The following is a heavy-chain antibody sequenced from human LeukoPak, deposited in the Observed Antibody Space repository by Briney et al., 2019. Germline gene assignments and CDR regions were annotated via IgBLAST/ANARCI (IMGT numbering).Heavy chain of an antibody. Sequence: RGEFLKISCKGSGYSFSTYWIGWVRQMPGKGLEWMGIIYPGDSDTRYSPSFQCQVTISADKSISTAYLQWSSLKASDTAMYYCARLPGGATTNWFDPWGQGTMLTVSS. CDR2: IYPGDSDT. V-gene: IGHV5-51*01. CDR3: ARLPGGATTNWFDP. J-gene: IGHJ5*02. CDR1: GYSFSTYW. D-gene: IGHD1-26*01.